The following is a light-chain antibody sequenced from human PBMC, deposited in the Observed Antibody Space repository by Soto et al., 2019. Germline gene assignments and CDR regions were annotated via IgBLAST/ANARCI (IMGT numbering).Light chain of an antibody. Sequence: EIVLTQSPATLSLSPGERATLSCRASQSVGSYFAWYQQKPGQAPRLLIYDASNRATGIPARFSGSGSGTDFTLTISSLQAEDVAVYYCQQYYRIPYTFGQGTKLEIK. CDR3: QQYYRIPYT. CDR2: DAS. V-gene: IGKV3-11*01. J-gene: IGKJ2*01. CDR1: QSVGSY.